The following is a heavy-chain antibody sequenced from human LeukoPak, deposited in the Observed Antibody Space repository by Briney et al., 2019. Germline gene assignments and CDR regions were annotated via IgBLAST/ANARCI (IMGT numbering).Heavy chain of an antibody. J-gene: IGHJ4*02. CDR3: AREPEAVAGIDH. CDR1: GFTVSSIW. Sequence: GGSLRLPCAASGFTVSSIWMSWVRQAPGKGLVWVSRINTDGSRKSYADSVKGRVTISRDNAKNTLYLQMNSLRGEDTAVYYCAREPEAVAGIDHWGQGSLVTVSS. V-gene: IGHV3-74*01. CDR2: INTDGSRK. D-gene: IGHD6-19*01.